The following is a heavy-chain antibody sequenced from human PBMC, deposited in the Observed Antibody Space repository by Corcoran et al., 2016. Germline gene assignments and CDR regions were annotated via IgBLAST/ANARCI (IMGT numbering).Heavy chain of an antibody. J-gene: IGHJ6*02. CDR1: GFTFSSYG. V-gene: IGHV3-33*01. Sequence: QVQLVESGGGVVQPGRSLRLSCAASGFTFSSYGMHWVRQAPGKGLEWVAVIWYDGSNKYYADSVKGRFTISRDNSKNTLYLQMNSLRAEDTAVYYCARERFVVVAAGYGMDVWGQGTTVTVSS. D-gene: IGHD2-15*01. CDR2: IWYDGSNK. CDR3: ARERFVVVAAGYGMDV.